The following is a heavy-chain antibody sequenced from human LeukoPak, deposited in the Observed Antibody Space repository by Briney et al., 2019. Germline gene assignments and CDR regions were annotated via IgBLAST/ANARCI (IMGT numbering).Heavy chain of an antibody. D-gene: IGHD6-13*01. CDR1: GYTFTGYY. CDR3: ARGDDSGYSSSPYYMDV. Sequence: ASVKVSCKASGYTFTGYYTHWVRQAPGQGLEWMGWINPNSGGTNYAQKFQGRVTMTRDTSISTAYMELSRLRSDDTAVYYCARGDDSGYSSSPYYMDVWGKGTTVTVSS. V-gene: IGHV1-2*02. J-gene: IGHJ6*03. CDR2: INPNSGGT.